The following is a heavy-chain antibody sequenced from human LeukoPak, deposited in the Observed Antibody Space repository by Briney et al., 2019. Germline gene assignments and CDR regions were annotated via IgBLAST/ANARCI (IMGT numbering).Heavy chain of an antibody. Sequence: SETLSLTCTVSGGSISSYYWSWIRQPPGKGLEWIGYIYYSGSTNYNPSLKSRVTISVDTSKNQFSLKLSSVTAADTAVYYCARLYIAVAGKNFDYWGQGTLVTVSS. CDR3: ARLYIAVAGKNFDY. V-gene: IGHV4-59*01. J-gene: IGHJ4*02. D-gene: IGHD6-19*01. CDR2: IYYSGST. CDR1: GGSISSYY.